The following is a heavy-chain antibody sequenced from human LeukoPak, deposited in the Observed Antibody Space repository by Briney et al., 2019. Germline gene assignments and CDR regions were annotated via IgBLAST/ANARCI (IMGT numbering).Heavy chain of an antibody. CDR2: IYYTGST. CDR3: ASSSSREVDFDY. D-gene: IGHD6-6*01. J-gene: IGHJ4*02. V-gene: IGHV4-59*01. Sequence: SETLSLTCTVSGGSISNYYWGWIRQPPGKGLEYIGYIYYTGSTNYNPSLKSRVTISVDTSKNQFSLKLSSVTAADTAVYYCASSSSREVDFDYWGQGTLVTVSS. CDR1: GGSISNYY.